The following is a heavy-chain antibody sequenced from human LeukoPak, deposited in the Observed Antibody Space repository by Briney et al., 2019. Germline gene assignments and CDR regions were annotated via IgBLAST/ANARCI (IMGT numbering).Heavy chain of an antibody. CDR1: GFTFSSYA. CDR3: AKGGRLRYFDDRVGYYGMDG. D-gene: IGHD3-9*01. V-gene: IGHV3-23*01. CDR2: ISGSGGST. J-gene: IGHJ6*02. Sequence: PGGSLRLSCAASGFTFSSYAMTWVRQAPGKGLEWVSAISGSGGSTYYADSVKGRFTISRDNSRNTLYLQMNSLRAEDTAVYYCAKGGRLRYFDDRVGYYGMDGWGQGTTVTVSS.